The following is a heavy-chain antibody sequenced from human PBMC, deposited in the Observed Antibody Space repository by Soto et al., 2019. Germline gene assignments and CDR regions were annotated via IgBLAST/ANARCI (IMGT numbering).Heavy chain of an antibody. J-gene: IGHJ6*03. V-gene: IGHV3-11*01. CDR3: ARDLKAAAGYYYYYYMDV. D-gene: IGHD6-13*01. CDR2: ISSSGSTI. CDR1: GFTFSDYY. Sequence: GGSLRLSCAASGFTFSDYYMSWIRQAPGKGLEWVSYISSSGSTIYYADSVKGRFTISRDNAKNSLYLQMNSLRAEDTAVYYCARDLKAAAGYYYYYYMDVWGKGTTVTVSS.